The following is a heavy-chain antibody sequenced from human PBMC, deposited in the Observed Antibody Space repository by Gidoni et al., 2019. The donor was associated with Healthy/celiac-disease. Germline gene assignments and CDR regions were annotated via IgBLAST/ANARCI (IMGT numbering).Heavy chain of an antibody. Sequence: QVQLVQPGAEVKKPGSSVKVSCKATGGTFSSYAISWVRQAPGQGLEWMGRIITILGIANYEQKFQGRVTITADKSTSTAYMELSSLRSEDTAVYYCARSGEMATIRFDYWGQGTLVTVSS. CDR1: GGTFSSYA. D-gene: IGHD5-12*01. J-gene: IGHJ4*02. V-gene: IGHV1-69*04. CDR3: ARSGEMATIRFDY. CDR2: IITILGIA.